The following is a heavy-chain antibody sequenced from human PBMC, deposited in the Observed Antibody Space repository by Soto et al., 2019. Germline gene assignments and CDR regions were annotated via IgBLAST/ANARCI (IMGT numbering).Heavy chain of an antibody. J-gene: IGHJ6*02. V-gene: IGHV3-21*01. CDR3: ARAPLLSIRHVNSLYYYGMDV. Sequence: PGGSLRLSCAASGFAFNSHSMTWVRQAPGKGLEWVSSISISSGYIYYADSVRGRFTISRDNSKNSLSLEMNSLRVDDTAVYFCARAPLLSIRHVNSLYYYGMDVWGPGTTVTVSS. CDR1: GFAFNSHS. D-gene: IGHD3-16*02. CDR2: ISISSGYI.